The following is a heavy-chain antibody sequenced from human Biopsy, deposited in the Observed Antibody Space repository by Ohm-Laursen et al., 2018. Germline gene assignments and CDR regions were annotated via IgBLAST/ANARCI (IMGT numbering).Heavy chain of an antibody. CDR1: GDAFLGYY. J-gene: IGHJ4*02. Sequence: ASVKVSCKAFGDAFLGYYLNWVRQAPGQGLEWMGSIYPNSGDTDFAQKFQGRVSMTRDTSVSTAYLELSSLRSDDTAIYYCARDLLEWSLPSWGQGTLVTVSS. D-gene: IGHD3-3*01. V-gene: IGHV1-2*02. CDR2: IYPNSGDT. CDR3: ARDLLEWSLPS.